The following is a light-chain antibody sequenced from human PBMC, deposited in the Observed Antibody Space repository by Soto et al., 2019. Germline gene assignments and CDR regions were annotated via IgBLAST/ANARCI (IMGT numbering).Light chain of an antibody. CDR1: QSVDND. Sequence: EIVMTQSPATLSVSPGDRATLSCRASQSVDNDLAWYQQKPGQPPRLLIYDASTRATGIPARFSGSQSGTECTLTISSLLSEDVAVYFCQQYNNWPLTLGGGTKVDIK. CDR3: QQYNNWPLT. J-gene: IGKJ4*01. CDR2: DAS. V-gene: IGKV3D-15*01.